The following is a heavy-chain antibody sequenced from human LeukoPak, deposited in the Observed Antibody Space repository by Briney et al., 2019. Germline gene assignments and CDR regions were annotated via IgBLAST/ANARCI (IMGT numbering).Heavy chain of an antibody. CDR1: GYTFTSHG. CDR2: ISIYSGNT. V-gene: IGHV1-18*01. D-gene: IGHD7-27*01. CDR3: ARDPGGTWGFDY. Sequence: GASVKVSCKASGYTFTSHGLSWARQAPGQGLEWMGWISIYSGNTNYAQKFQDRISMTTDTSTNTAYMEPRSLKSDDTAVYYCARDPGGTWGFDYWGQGALVTVSS. J-gene: IGHJ4*02.